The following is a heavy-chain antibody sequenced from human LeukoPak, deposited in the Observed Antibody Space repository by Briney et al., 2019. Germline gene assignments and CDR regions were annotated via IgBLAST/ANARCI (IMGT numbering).Heavy chain of an antibody. CDR3: ARGSLAAVADGWFDP. CDR2: IYHSGST. J-gene: IGHJ5*02. CDR1: GGSISSSNW. D-gene: IGHD6-19*01. V-gene: IGHV4-4*02. Sequence: PSGTLSLTCAVSGGSISSSNWWSWVRQPPGKGLEWIGEIYHSGSTNYNPSLKSRVTISVDKSKNQFSLKLSSVTAADTAVYYCARGSLAAVADGWFDPWGQGTLVTVSS.